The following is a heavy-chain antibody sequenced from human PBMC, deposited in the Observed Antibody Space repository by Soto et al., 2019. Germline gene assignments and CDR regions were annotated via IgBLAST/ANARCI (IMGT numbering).Heavy chain of an antibody. CDR1: GYTFTSYG. CDR3: ARDRSVLRFLEWFPHDAFDI. CDR2: ISAYNGNT. J-gene: IGHJ3*02. D-gene: IGHD3-3*01. V-gene: IGHV1-18*01. Sequence: ASVKVSCKASGYTFTSYGISWVRQAPGQGLEWMGWISAYNGNTNYAQKLQGRVTMTTDTSTSTAYMELRSLRSDDTAVYYCARDRSVLRFLEWFPHDAFDIWAQGTMVPVSS.